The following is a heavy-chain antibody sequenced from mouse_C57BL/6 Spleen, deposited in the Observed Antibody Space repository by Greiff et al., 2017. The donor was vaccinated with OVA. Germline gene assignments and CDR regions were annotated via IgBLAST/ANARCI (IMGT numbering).Heavy chain of an antibody. CDR2: INPNNGGT. CDR3: ARTDYGSSHYWYFDV. V-gene: IGHV1-18*01. Sequence: VQLKQSGPELVKPGASVKIPCKASGYTFTDYNMDWVKQSHGKSLEWIGDINPNNGGTIYNQKFKGKATLTVDKSSSTAYMELRSLTSEDTAVYYCARTDYGSSHYWYFDVWGTGTTVTVSS. CDR1: GYTFTDYN. J-gene: IGHJ1*03. D-gene: IGHD1-1*01.